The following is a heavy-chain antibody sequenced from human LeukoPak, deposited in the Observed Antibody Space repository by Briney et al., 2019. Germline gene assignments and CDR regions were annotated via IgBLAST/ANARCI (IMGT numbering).Heavy chain of an antibody. CDR2: IYSGDSDI. V-gene: IGHV5-51*01. CDR3: ARRYGYSSGWGSFDY. D-gene: IGHD6-19*01. Sequence: GESLKISCQGSGYKLISYWIGWVRQMPGKGLEWMGIIYSGDSDIRHSPSFQGQVTISGDRSINTAYLQLSSLKASDSAMYYCARRYGYSSGWGSFDYWGQGTLVTVSS. J-gene: IGHJ4*02. CDR1: GYKLISYW.